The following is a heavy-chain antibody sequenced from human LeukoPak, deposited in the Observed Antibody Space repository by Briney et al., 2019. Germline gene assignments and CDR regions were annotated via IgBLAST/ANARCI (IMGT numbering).Heavy chain of an antibody. Sequence: GGSLRLSCAASGFTVSSNYMNWVRQAPGKGLEWVSVIYSGGSTYYADSVKGRFTISRDNSRNTLYLQMNSLRAEDTAVYYCAKEVEQQLVPDYWGQGTLVTVSS. D-gene: IGHD6-13*01. V-gene: IGHV3-53*01. J-gene: IGHJ4*02. CDR2: IYSGGST. CDR1: GFTVSSNY. CDR3: AKEVEQQLVPDY.